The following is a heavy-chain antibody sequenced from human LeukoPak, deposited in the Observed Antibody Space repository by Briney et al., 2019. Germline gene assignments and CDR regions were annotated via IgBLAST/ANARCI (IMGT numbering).Heavy chain of an antibody. Sequence: SETLSLTCSVSGVSISSGSNYWGWIRQPPGKTLEWIGSIYSRGNTYYNPSLKSRVIILIDTAKNHFSLNLSSVTAADTAVYYCARAYSSSWCDAFDIWGQGTMVTVSS. J-gene: IGHJ3*02. CDR2: IYSRGNT. CDR1: GVSISSGSNY. D-gene: IGHD6-13*01. CDR3: ARAYSSSWCDAFDI. V-gene: IGHV4-39*07.